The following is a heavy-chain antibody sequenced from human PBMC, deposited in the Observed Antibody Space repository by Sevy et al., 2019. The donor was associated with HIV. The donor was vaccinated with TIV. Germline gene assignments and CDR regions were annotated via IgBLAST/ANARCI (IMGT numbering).Heavy chain of an antibody. CDR1: GFTFSSYS. D-gene: IGHD6-19*01. CDR3: ARSGGSRAYYSSGWYDEDAFDI. Sequence: GGSLRLSCAASGFTFSSYSMNWVRQAPGKGLEWASSISSSSSYIYYADSVKRRFTISRDNAKNSLYLQMNSLRAEDTAVYYCARSGGSRAYYSSGWYDEDAFDIWGQGTMVTVSS. J-gene: IGHJ3*02. V-gene: IGHV3-21*01. CDR2: ISSSSSYI.